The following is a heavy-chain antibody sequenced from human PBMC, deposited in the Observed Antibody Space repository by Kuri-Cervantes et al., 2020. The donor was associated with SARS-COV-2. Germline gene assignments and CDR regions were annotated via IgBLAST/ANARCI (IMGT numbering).Heavy chain of an antibody. V-gene: IGHV1-69*06. CDR1: GGTFSSYA. CDR3: ARPYCSTTTCYDGTFES. Sequence: SVKVSCKASGGTFSSYAVTWVRQVPGQGFEWMGRIIPLFGTTIYAQKFRDRVTFTADKSTNTAYMELSSLRSEDTAVYYCARPYCSTTTCYDGTFESWGQGTLVTVSS. D-gene: IGHD2-2*01. CDR2: IIPLFGTT. J-gene: IGHJ4*02.